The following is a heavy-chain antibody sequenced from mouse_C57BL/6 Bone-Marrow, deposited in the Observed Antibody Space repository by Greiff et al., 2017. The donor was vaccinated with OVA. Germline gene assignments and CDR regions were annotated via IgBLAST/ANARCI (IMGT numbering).Heavy chain of an antibody. D-gene: IGHD1-1*01. CDR3: AREDRPLIRISYWYFDD. Sequence: VQLKESGAELVRPGASVKMSCKTSGYTFTSYGINWVKQRPGQGLEWIGYIYTGNGYTEYNEKFKGKATLTSDTSSSTAYLQLSSLTSEDSAISFGAREDRPLIRISYWYFDDWGTGTTVTVSS. V-gene: IGHV1-58*01. CDR1: GYTFTSYG. J-gene: IGHJ1*03. CDR2: IYTGNGYT.